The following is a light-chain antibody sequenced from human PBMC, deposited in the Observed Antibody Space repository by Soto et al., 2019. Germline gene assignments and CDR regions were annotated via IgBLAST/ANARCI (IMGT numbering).Light chain of an antibody. Sequence: QSALTQPASVSGSPGQSITISCTGTSSDVGGYDYVSWFQQHPGKVPKLIIYEVNNRPSGVSIRFSGSKSGNTASLTISGLQAEDEADYYCSSYTISTTLVVFGGGTKVTVL. V-gene: IGLV2-14*01. CDR2: EVN. CDR3: SSYTISTTLVV. J-gene: IGLJ2*01. CDR1: SSDVGGYDY.